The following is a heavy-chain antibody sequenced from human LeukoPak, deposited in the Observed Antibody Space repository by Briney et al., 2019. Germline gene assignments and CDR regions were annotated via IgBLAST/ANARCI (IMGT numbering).Heavy chain of an antibody. CDR1: GGSISSYY. CDR2: IYYSGST. V-gene: IGHV4-59*05. CDR3: AGGSSGYYYWYYFDY. D-gene: IGHD3-22*01. J-gene: IGHJ4*02. Sequence: SETLSLTCTVSGGSISSYYWNWIRQPPGKGLEWIGSIYYSGSTYYNPSLKSRVTISVDTSKNQFSLRLSSVTAADTAVYYCAGGSSGYYYWYYFDYWGQGTLVTVSS.